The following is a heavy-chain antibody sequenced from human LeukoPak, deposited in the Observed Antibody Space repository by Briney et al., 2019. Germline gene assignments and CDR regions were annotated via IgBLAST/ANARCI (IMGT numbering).Heavy chain of an antibody. Sequence: GGSLRLSCAASGFIFSTYAMSWVRQAPGKGLEWVSGVNGNGGSTSYADSVKGRFTIFRDNSKNTVYLQMNSLRAEDTAVYYCVSFYETYWGRGTLVTVSS. CDR1: GFIFSTYA. CDR2: VNGNGGST. V-gene: IGHV3-23*01. CDR3: VSFYETY. D-gene: IGHD2/OR15-2a*01. J-gene: IGHJ4*02.